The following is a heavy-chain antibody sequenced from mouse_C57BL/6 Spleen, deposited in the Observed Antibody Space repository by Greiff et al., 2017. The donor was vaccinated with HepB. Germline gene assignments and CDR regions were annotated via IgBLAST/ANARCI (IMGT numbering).Heavy chain of an antibody. J-gene: IGHJ4*01. Sequence: VQLQQSGAELARPGASVKMSCKASGYTFTSYTMHWVKQRPGQGLEWIGYINLSSGYTKYNQKFKDKATLTADKSSSTAYMQLSSLTSEDSAVYYCARDYGSSHAMDYWGQGTSVTVSS. CDR1: GYTFTSYT. D-gene: IGHD1-1*01. V-gene: IGHV1-4*01. CDR2: INLSSGYT. CDR3: ARDYGSSHAMDY.